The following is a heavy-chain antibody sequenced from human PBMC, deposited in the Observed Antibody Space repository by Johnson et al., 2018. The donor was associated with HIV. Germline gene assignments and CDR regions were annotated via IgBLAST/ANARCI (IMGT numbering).Heavy chain of an antibody. D-gene: IGHD1-26*01. CDR1: GFTFDDYG. V-gene: IGHV3-48*01. J-gene: IGHJ3*02. Sequence: VQLVESGGGVVRPGGSLRLSCAASGFTFDDYGMSWVRQAPGKGLEWVSYISSSGSTKYYADSVKGRFTISRDNSKNTIELQMNSLRVEDTAVYYCAKGMGELLRIDAFDIWGQGTMVTVSS. CDR2: ISSSGSTK. CDR3: AKGMGELLRIDAFDI.